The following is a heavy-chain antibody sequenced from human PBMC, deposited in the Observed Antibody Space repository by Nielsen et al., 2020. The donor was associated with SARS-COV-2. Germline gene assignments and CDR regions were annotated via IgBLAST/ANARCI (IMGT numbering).Heavy chain of an antibody. Sequence: SETLSLTCAVYGGSFSGYYWSWIRQPPGKGLEWIGETNHSGSTNYNPSLKSRVTISVDTSKNQFSLKLSSVTAADTAVYYCARESQSSGWYGYWGQGTLVTVSS. CDR2: TNHSGST. CDR1: GGSFSGYY. CDR3: ARESQSSGWYGY. V-gene: IGHV4-34*01. J-gene: IGHJ4*02. D-gene: IGHD6-19*01.